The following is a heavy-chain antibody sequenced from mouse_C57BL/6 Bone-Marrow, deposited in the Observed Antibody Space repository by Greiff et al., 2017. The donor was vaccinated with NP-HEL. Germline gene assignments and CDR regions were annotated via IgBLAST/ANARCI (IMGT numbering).Heavy chain of an antibody. Sequence: QVQLKQSGAELVKPGASVKISCKASGYAFSSYWMNWVKQRPGKGLEWIGQIYPGDGDTNYNGKFKGKATLTADKSSSTAYMQLSSLTSEDSAVYFCARCYGSSHAWFAYWGQGTLVTVSA. D-gene: IGHD1-1*01. V-gene: IGHV1-80*01. CDR1: GYAFSSYW. J-gene: IGHJ3*01. CDR2: IYPGDGDT. CDR3: ARCYGSSHAWFAY.